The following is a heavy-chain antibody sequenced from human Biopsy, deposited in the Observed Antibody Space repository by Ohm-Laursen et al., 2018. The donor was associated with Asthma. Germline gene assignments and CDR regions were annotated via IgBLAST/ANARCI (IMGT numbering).Heavy chain of an antibody. CDR3: ARGQKSAGDRWFDP. CDR2: TNPNSGGT. D-gene: IGHD6-13*01. Sequence: GASVKVSCKVSGYTFIGCHIHWMRQAPGQGLEWMGRTNPNSGGTNYAQKFQGRVTMTRDTSISTAYMEVSRLRSDDTAVYYCARGQKSAGDRWFDPWGQGTLVTVSS. J-gene: IGHJ5*02. V-gene: IGHV1-2*06. CDR1: GYTFIGCH.